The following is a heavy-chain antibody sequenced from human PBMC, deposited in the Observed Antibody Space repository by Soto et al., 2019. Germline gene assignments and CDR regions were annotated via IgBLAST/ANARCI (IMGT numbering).Heavy chain of an antibody. CDR3: ARATTSGGSKPSDY. CDR2: MNPNSGNT. J-gene: IGHJ4*02. CDR1: GNTFTSYD. Sequence: QVQLVQSGAEVKKPGASVKVSCKASGNTFTSYDINWVRQATGQGPEWMGWMNPNSGNTGYAQKFQGRVTMTRDTSISTAYMELNSLTSEDTAVYYCARATTSGGSKPSDYWGQGTLVTVSS. D-gene: IGHD2-15*01. V-gene: IGHV1-8*01.